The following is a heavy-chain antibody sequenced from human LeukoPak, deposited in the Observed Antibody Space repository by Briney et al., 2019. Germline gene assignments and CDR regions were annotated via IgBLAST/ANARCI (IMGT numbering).Heavy chain of an antibody. V-gene: IGHV1-2*02. Sequence: GSVSVSCTASGYTFTGYYLHWVRHAPGQGLEWMGWINPSSGATNYAQKFQGRVTMTRDTSITTSYMELSRLRSDDTAVYYCARGRGSGWYPSDYWGQGTLVTVSS. CDR3: ARGRGSGWYPSDY. D-gene: IGHD6-19*01. CDR1: GYTFTGYY. CDR2: INPSSGAT. J-gene: IGHJ4*02.